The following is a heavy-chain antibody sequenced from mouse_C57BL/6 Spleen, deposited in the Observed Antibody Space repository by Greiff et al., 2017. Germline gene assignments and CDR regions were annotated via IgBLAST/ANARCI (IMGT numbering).Heavy chain of an antibody. Sequence: EVQRVESEGGLVQPGSSMKLSCTASGFTFSDYYMAWVRQVPEKGLEWVANINYDGSSTYYLDSLKSRFIISRDNAKNILYLQMSSLKSEDTATYYCARIGSSYEDFDYWGQGTTLTVSS. D-gene: IGHD1-1*01. CDR1: GFTFSDYY. CDR2: INYDGSST. J-gene: IGHJ2*01. V-gene: IGHV5-16*01. CDR3: ARIGSSYEDFDY.